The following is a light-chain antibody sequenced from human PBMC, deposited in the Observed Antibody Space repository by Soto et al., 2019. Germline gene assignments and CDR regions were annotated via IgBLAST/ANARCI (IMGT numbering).Light chain of an antibody. Sequence: DIQMTQSPSTLPASVGDRVTITCRASQTINRWLAWYQLRPGKAPRLLIYKAYSLESGVPSRFSGSGSATEFTLTISSLQPDDFATYYCQQYDSIPYTFGQGTKLDIK. CDR1: QTINRW. V-gene: IGKV1-5*03. CDR3: QQYDSIPYT. CDR2: KAY. J-gene: IGKJ2*01.